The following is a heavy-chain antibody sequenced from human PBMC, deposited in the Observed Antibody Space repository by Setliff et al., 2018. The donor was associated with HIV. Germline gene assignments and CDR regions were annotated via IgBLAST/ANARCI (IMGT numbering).Heavy chain of an antibody. CDR2: MNPKSGNT. CDR3: ARGYCSSTSCYGIYYFDN. V-gene: IGHV1-8*01. CDR1: GYNFTSHD. Sequence: ASVKVSCKASGYNFTSHDINWGRQAPGQGLEWMGWMNPKSGNTGDARKFQGRVTMTRKTSISTAYMELRSLRSDDTAVYYCARGYCSSTSCYGIYYFDNWGQGTPVTVSS. J-gene: IGHJ4*02. D-gene: IGHD2-2*01.